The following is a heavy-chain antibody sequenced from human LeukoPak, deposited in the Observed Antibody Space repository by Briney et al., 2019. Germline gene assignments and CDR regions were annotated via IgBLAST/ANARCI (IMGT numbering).Heavy chain of an antibody. D-gene: IGHD3-16*01. J-gene: IGHJ6*02. CDR3: AKEGPWGGNYGMDV. CDR2: IYYSGST. V-gene: IGHV4-59*12. CDR1: GGSISSYY. Sequence: SETLSLTCTVSGGSISSYYWSWIRQPPGKGLEWIGYIYYSGSTNYNPSLKSRVTISVDTSKNQFSLKLSSVTAADTALYYCAKEGPWGGNYGMDVWGQGTTVTVSS.